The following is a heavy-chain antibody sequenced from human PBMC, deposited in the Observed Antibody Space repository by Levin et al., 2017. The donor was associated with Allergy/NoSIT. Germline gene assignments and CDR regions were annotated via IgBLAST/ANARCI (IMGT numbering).Heavy chain of an antibody. J-gene: IGHJ4*02. CDR3: AKGLPRSGWAHDY. CDR1: GFTFSNYW. CDR2: MNGDGGVK. D-gene: IGHD6-19*01. V-gene: IGHV3-7*01. Sequence: GESLKISCAASGFTFSNYWMSWVRQAPGKGLEWVANMNGDGGVKYYVDSVKGRFTISRDNAKSSLYLQMDSLRAEDTAVYYCAKGLPRSGWAHDYWGQGTLVTVSS.